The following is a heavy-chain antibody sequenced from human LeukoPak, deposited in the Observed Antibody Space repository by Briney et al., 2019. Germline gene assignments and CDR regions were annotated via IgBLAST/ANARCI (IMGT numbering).Heavy chain of an antibody. Sequence: ASGTLSLTCGVSGGSITTTNYWSWVRQPPGQGLEWIGEISLSGHTNYNPSLRSRVTMSLDESKNHLSLILASVTAADTAVYYRARAGYELPGAPNDYWGQGTLVTVSS. CDR2: ISLSGHT. CDR1: GGSITTTNY. V-gene: IGHV4-4*02. J-gene: IGHJ4*02. D-gene: IGHD3-3*01. CDR3: ARAGYELPGAPNDY.